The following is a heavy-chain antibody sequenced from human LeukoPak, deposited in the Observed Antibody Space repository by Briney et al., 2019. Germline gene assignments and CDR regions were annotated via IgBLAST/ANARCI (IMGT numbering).Heavy chain of an antibody. D-gene: IGHD3-22*01. CDR3: ARGLNYYDSSGYYESPYAFDI. CDR2: MNPNSGNT. CDR1: GYTFTSYD. Sequence: GGSVKVSCKASGYTFTSYDINWVRQAPGQGLEWMGWMNPNSGNTVYAQKFQGRVTITRHPSISTAYMELSSLRSEDTAVYYCARGLNYYDSSGYYESPYAFDIWGQGTMVTVSS. V-gene: IGHV1-8*03. J-gene: IGHJ3*02.